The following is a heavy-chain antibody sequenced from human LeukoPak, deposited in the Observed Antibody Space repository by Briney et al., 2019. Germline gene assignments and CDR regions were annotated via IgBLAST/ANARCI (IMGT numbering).Heavy chain of an antibody. V-gene: IGHV1-69*01. J-gene: IGHJ4*02. CDR2: IIPIFSTA. CDR1: GGTFSSYA. D-gene: IGHD1-7*01. CDR3: ASPGITGTPLNY. Sequence: GASVKVFCKASGGTFSSYAISWVRQAPGQGLEWMGGIIPIFSTANYAQNFQGRVTITADESTNTAYMELSSLRSEDTAVYYCASPGITGTPLNYWGQGTLVTVSS.